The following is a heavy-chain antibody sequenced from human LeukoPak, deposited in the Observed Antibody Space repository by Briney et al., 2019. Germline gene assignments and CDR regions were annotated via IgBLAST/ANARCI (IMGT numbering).Heavy chain of an antibody. Sequence: ASVKVSCKASGGTFTSYAISWVRQAPGQGLEWMGGIIPIFGTPSYAQKFQGRVTITADESTSTAYMELSSLRSEDTAVYYCARHPHPDYSNYVVMTHWFDPWGQGTLVTVSS. J-gene: IGHJ5*02. CDR2: IIPIFGTP. V-gene: IGHV1-69*13. CDR1: GGTFTSYA. CDR3: ARHPHPDYSNYVVMTHWFDP. D-gene: IGHD4-11*01.